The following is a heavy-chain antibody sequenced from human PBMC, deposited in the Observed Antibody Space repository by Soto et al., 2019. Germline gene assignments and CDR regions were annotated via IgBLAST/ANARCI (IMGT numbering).Heavy chain of an antibody. J-gene: IGHJ4*02. V-gene: IGHV5-10-1*01. Sequence: GESLKISCKGSGYSFAGYWLTCVRQTPGKGLDWMGRNDPSESQTYYSPSFRGHVTISVTKSITTVFLQWSSLRAADTAMYYCARSASYCSRTSCHFNYWGQGTPVTVSS. CDR3: ARSASYCSRTSCHFNY. D-gene: IGHD2-2*01. CDR1: GYSFAGYW. CDR2: NDPSESQT.